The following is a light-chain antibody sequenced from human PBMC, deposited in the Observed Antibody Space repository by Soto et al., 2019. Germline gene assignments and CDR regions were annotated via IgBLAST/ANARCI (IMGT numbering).Light chain of an antibody. V-gene: IGKV3-15*01. CDR3: QRYNNPCT. CDR1: QSVSSN. CDR2: GAS. J-gene: IGKJ1*01. Sequence: EIVMTQSPATLSVSPGERATLSCRASQSVSSNLAWYQQKPGQAPRLLIYGASTRATGIPTRFSGSGSGTEFTLTISIQHSDDFAVYYHQRYNNPCTFGQGTKVEIK.